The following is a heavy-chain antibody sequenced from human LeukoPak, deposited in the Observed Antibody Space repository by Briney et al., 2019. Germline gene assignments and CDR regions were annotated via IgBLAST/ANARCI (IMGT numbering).Heavy chain of an antibody. Sequence: SETLSLTCAVYGGSFSGYYWSWIRQPLGKGLEWIGEINHSGSTNYNPSLKSRVTISVDTSKNQFSLKLSSVTAADTAVYYCARVESAPVWSGYYLSPYYYGMDVWGQGTTVTVSS. J-gene: IGHJ6*02. D-gene: IGHD3-3*01. CDR1: GGSFSGYY. V-gene: IGHV4-34*01. CDR3: ARVESAPVWSGYYLSPYYYGMDV. CDR2: INHSGST.